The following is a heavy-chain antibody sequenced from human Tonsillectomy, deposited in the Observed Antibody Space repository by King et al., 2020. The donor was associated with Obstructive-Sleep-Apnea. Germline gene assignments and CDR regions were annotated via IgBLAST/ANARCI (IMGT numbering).Heavy chain of an antibody. CDR1: GFTFSSYS. V-gene: IGHV3-48*04. J-gene: IGHJ4*02. CDR3: ARDSGN. CDR2: ISSSSSTI. Sequence: VQLVESGGGLVQPGGSLRLSCAASGFTFSSYSMNWVRQAPGKGLEWGSYISSSSSTIYYADSVKGRFTISRDNAKNSLYLQMNSLGAEDTAVYYCARDSGNWGQGTLVTVSS. D-gene: IGHD1-1*01.